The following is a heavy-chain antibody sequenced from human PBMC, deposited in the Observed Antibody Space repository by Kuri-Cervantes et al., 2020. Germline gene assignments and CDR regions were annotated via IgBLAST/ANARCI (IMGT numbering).Heavy chain of an antibody. D-gene: IGHD6-19*01. Sequence: VKVSCKASGGTFSSYAISWVRQAPGQGLEWMGGIIPIFGTANYAQKFQGRVTITADESTSTAYMELSSLRSDDTAVYYCATDRGYSSGWYYFDYWGQGTLVTVSS. CDR3: ATDRGYSSGWYYFDY. CDR1: GGTFSSYA. V-gene: IGHV1-69*01. J-gene: IGHJ4*02. CDR2: IIPIFGTA.